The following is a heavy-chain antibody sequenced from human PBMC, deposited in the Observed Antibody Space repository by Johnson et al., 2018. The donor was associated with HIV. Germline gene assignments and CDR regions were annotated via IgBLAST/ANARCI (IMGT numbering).Heavy chain of an antibody. Sequence: QEKLVESGGGVVQPGRSLRLSCAASGFTFSTYALHWVRQAPGKGLEWVAVISYDANNKYYADSVRGRFTISRDNSKNTLYLQMSSLRAEDTAVYYCARVPAYCGGDWCGAFDIWGQGTMVTVSS. J-gene: IGHJ3*02. CDR3: ARVPAYCGGDWCGAFDI. CDR1: GFTFSTYA. CDR2: ISYDANNK. V-gene: IGHV3-30*04. D-gene: IGHD2-21*02.